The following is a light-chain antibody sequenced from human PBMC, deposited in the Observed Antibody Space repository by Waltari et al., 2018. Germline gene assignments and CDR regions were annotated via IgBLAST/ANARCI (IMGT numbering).Light chain of an antibody. V-gene: IGLV3-21*02. J-gene: IGLJ3*02. CDR3: QVWDSSNDHWV. Sequence: SYVLTQPTSVSVAPGQTANTPCGGSNIGSKSVTRYQQKPGQAPLLVVFDGSDRPAGIPERISGSTSENTATLTISGAEAGDEAAYYCQVWDSSNDHWVFGGGTKLTVL. CDR1: NIGSKS. CDR2: DGS.